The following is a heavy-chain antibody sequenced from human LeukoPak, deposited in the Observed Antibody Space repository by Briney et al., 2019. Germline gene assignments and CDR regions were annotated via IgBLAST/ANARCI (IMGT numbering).Heavy chain of an antibody. CDR2: ISSNGGST. V-gene: IGHV3-64*01. D-gene: IGHD4-17*01. J-gene: IGHJ4*02. CDR1: GFTFSSYA. CDR3: ARGAETTDYYFDY. Sequence: GGSLRLSCAASGFTFSSYAMHWVRQAPGKGLEYVSAISSNGGSTYYATSVKGRFTISRDNSKNTLYLQMGSLRAEDLVVYYGARGAETTDYYFDYWGQGTLVTVSS.